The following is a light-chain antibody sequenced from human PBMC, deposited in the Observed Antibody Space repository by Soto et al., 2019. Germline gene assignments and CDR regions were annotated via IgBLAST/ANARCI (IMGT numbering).Light chain of an antibody. CDR2: AAS. V-gene: IGKV1-39*01. Sequence: DIQMTQSPSSLSASVGDRVTITCRASQSISSYLNWYQQKPGKAPKLLIYAASNLQSGVPARFSSSRSGTDVHLCIIRLQSEYFSTYYCLQSYSIPYPFRGGTE. CDR1: QSISSY. CDR3: LQSYSIPYP. J-gene: IGKJ4*01.